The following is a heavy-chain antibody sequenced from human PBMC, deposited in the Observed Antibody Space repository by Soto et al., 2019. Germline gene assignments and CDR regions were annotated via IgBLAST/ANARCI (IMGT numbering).Heavy chain of an antibody. CDR3: TTPHSYCSSTSCYTYYYYGMDV. V-gene: IGHV3-15*01. J-gene: IGHJ6*02. D-gene: IGHD2-2*02. CDR2: IKSKTDGGTT. Sequence: PGGSLRLSCAASGFTFSNALMSWVRQSPGKGLEWVGRIKSKTDGGTTDYAAPVKGRFTISRDDSKNTLYLQMNSLKTEDTAVYYCTTPHSYCSSTSCYTYYYYGMDVWGQGTTVTVSS. CDR1: GFTFSNAL.